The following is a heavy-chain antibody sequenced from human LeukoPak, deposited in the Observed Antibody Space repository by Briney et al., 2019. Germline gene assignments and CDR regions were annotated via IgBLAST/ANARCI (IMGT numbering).Heavy chain of an antibody. CDR1: GFSFSSSS. CDR2: IDSTSTYI. D-gene: IGHD3-10*01. J-gene: IGHJ4*02. V-gene: IGHV3-21*01. Sequence: GGSLRLSCAASGFSFSSSSMNWVRQAPGKGLEWVSYIDSTSTYIFYADSVKGRFTLSRDNAKNSLILQMNSLRAEDTAVYYCARDTSGSQVITYLDYWGQGILVTVAS. CDR3: ARDTSGSQVITYLDY.